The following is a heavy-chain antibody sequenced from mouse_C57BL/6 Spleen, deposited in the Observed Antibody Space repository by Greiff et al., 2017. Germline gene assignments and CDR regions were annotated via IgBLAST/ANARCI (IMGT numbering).Heavy chain of an antibody. Sequence: VHVKQSGPELVKPGASVKMSCKASGYTFTDYNMHWVKQSHGKSLEWIGYINPNNGGTSYNQKFKGKATLTVNKSSSTAYMELRSLTSEDSAVYYCARPGDYDAMDYWGQGTSVTVSS. CDR3: ARPGDYDAMDY. J-gene: IGHJ4*01. D-gene: IGHD2-13*01. CDR1: GYTFTDYN. V-gene: IGHV1-22*01. CDR2: INPNNGGT.